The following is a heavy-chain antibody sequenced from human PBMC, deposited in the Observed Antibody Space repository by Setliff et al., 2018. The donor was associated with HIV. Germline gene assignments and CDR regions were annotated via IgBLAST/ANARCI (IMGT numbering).Heavy chain of an antibody. D-gene: IGHD3-22*01. J-gene: IGHJ5*02. Sequence: GASVKVSCKASGGTFSSYAISWVRQAPGQGLEWMGGIIPIFGTANYAQKFQGRVTITTDESTSTAYMELSSLRSEDTAVYYCARRNSSGYYYWFDPWGQGTLVTVSS. CDR2: IIPIFGTA. CDR3: ARRNSSGYYYWFDP. CDR1: GGTFSSYA. V-gene: IGHV1-69*05.